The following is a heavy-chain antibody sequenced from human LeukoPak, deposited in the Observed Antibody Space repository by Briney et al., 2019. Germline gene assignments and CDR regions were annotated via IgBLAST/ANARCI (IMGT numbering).Heavy chain of an antibody. CDR3: AKSWGSTRPYYNYMEV. J-gene: IGHJ6*03. V-gene: IGHV3-23*01. D-gene: IGHD1-26*01. Sequence: GGSLRLSCAASGFIFSNYAMSWVRQAAGKGLEWVSIIGHSGGSIYYAGSVKGRFTISRDNSKNTLSLQMNSLRAEDTALYFCAKSWGSTRPYYNYMEVWGKGTTVTVSS. CDR2: IGHSGGSI. CDR1: GFIFSNYA.